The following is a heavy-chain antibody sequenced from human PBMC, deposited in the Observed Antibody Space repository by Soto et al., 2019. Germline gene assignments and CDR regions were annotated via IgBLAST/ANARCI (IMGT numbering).Heavy chain of an antibody. Sequence: QVQLVQSGAEVRKPGSSVKVSCKASGGTFSTYTIYWVRQAPGQGLEWVGRIIPLFGTTKYAQNFQGRVTSTAEESTSTAYMELTSLRAEDTAVYYCARRLDDRADDALDVWGEGTAVSVSA. CDR3: ARRLDDRADDALDV. V-gene: IGHV1-69*18. CDR2: IIPLFGTT. D-gene: IGHD6-25*01. CDR1: GGTFSTYT. J-gene: IGHJ3*01.